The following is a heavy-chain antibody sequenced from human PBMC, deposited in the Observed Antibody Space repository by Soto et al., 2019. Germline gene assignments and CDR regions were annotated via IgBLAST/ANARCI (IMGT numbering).Heavy chain of an antibody. CDR2: INHSGST. V-gene: IGHV4-34*01. D-gene: IGHD2-2*01. CDR3: ARIRAIVVVPAAMGVGAFDI. CDR1: GGSFSGYY. J-gene: IGHJ3*02. Sequence: SETLSLTCAVYGGSFSGYYWTWIRQPPGTGLEWIGEINHSGSTNYNPSLKSRVTISVDTSKNQFSLKLSSVTAADTAVYYCARIRAIVVVPAAMGVGAFDIWGQGTMVTVSS.